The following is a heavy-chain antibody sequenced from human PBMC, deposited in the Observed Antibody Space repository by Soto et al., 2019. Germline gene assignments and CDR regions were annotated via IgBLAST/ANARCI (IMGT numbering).Heavy chain of an antibody. D-gene: IGHD3-10*01. CDR1: GGTFSSYA. V-gene: IGHV1-69*10. CDR3: ARDHYGSGSFLYYGMDV. J-gene: IGHJ6*02. Sequence: SVKVSCKASGGTFSSYAISWVRQAPGQGLEWMGGIIPILGIANYAQKFQGRVTITADKSTSTAYMELSSLRSEDTAVYYCARDHYGSGSFLYYGMDVWGQGTTVTVSS. CDR2: IIPILGIA.